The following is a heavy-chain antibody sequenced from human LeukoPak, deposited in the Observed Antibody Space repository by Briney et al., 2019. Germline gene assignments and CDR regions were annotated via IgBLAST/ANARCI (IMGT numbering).Heavy chain of an antibody. D-gene: IGHD1-26*01. CDR2: IYYSGST. CDR1: GASISNNNYY. CDR3: ASLPKWELPSY. Sequence: SETLALTCIVSGASISNNNYYWGWIRQPPGKGLEWIGSIYYSGSTYYNPSLKSRVTISVDTSKNQFSLKLSSVTAADTAVYYCASLPKWELPSYWGQGTLVTVSS. V-gene: IGHV4-39*01. J-gene: IGHJ4*02.